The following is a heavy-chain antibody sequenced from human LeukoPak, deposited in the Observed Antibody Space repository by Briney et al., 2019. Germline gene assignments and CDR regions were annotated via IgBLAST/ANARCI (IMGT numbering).Heavy chain of an antibody. J-gene: IGHJ6*03. Sequence: SGGSLRLSCAASGFTFSSYAMSWVRQAPGKGLEWVANIKQDGSEKYYVDSVKGRFTISRDNAKNSLYLQMNSLRAEDTAVYYCARLPYCSGGSCYYGLMDVWGKGTTVTVSS. CDR3: ARLPYCSGGSCYYGLMDV. V-gene: IGHV3-7*01. CDR2: IKQDGSEK. CDR1: GFTFSSYA. D-gene: IGHD2-15*01.